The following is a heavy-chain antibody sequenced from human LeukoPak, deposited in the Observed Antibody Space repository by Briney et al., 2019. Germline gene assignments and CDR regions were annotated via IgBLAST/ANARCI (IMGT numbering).Heavy chain of an antibody. V-gene: IGHV3-74*01. CDR1: GNYW. CDR2: INEDGRTT. CDR3: VRDLGGRSGH. Sequence: PGGSLRLSCAASGNYWMHWVRQAPGKGLVWVSRINEDGRTTNYADSVKGRFTISRDNAKNTLDLQMNSLRAEDTAVYYCVRDLGGRSGHWGQGTLVTVSS. J-gene: IGHJ4*02. D-gene: IGHD1-26*01.